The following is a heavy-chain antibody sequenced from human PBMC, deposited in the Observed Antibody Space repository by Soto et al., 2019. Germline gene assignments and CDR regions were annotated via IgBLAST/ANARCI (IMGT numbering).Heavy chain of an antibody. CDR2: IYYSGST. D-gene: IGHD3-10*01. Sequence: QVQLQESGPGLVKPSQTLSLTCTVSGGSISSGGYSWSWIRQHPGKGLEWIGYIYYSGSTYYNPSLKSRVTISVDTSKNQFSLKLSSLTAADTAVYYCARENPTMVRGVIITNYGMDVWGQGTTVTVAS. V-gene: IGHV4-31*03. CDR3: ARENPTMVRGVIITNYGMDV. CDR1: GGSISSGGYS. J-gene: IGHJ6*02.